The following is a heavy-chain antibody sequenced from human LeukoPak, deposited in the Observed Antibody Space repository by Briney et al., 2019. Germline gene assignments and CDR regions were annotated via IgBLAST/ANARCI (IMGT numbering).Heavy chain of an antibody. CDR2: MNPNSGNT. J-gene: IGHJ1*01. CDR3: ARDIIRRAAATGYFQH. CDR1: GYTFTTYD. V-gene: IGHV1-8*01. Sequence: GASVKVSCKASGYTFTTYDINWVRQATGQGLEWMGWMNPNSGNTGYTQKFQGRVTMTRNTSISTAYMELRSLRSDDTAVYYCARDIIRRAAATGYFQHWGQGTLVTVSS. D-gene: IGHD2-2*01.